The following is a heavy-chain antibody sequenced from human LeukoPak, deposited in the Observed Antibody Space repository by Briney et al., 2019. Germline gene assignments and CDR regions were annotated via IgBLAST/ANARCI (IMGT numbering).Heavy chain of an antibody. D-gene: IGHD5-18*01. CDR3: ARAVRGYSYAYLPY. J-gene: IGHJ4*02. CDR2: ISAYDGNT. Sequence: ASVKVSCKASGYTFSSYGISWVRQAPGQGPEWMGWISAYDGNTNYAQKLQGRVTMTTDTSTSTAYMELRSLRSDDTAVYYCARAVRGYSYAYLPYWGQGTLATVSP. CDR1: GYTFSSYG. V-gene: IGHV1-18*01.